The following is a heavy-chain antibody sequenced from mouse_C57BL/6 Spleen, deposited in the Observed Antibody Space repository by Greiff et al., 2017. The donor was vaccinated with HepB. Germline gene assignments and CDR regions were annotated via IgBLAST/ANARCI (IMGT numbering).Heavy chain of an antibody. CDR2: ISDGGSYT. CDR1: GFTFSSYA. D-gene: IGHD1-1*01. Sequence: EVKLVESGGGLVKPGGSLKLSCAASGFTFSSYAMSWVRQTPEKRLEWVATISDGGSYTYYPDNVKGRFTISRDNAKNNLYLQMSHLKSEDTAMYYCARDRYYYGSSPGDAYWGQGTLVTVSA. J-gene: IGHJ3*01. V-gene: IGHV5-4*01. CDR3: ARDRYYYGSSPGDAY.